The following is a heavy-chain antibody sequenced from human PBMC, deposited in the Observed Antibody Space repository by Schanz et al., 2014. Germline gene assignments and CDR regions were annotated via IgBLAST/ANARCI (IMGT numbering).Heavy chain of an antibody. V-gene: IGHV3-23*01. CDR2: ISASGGST. CDR3: AKGMGYCSGGTCYDYYYYGLDV. CDR1: GFTFSSYA. D-gene: IGHD2-15*01. Sequence: VQLLQFGGGVVQPGRSLRLSCAASGFTFSSYAMSWVRQAPGKGLEWVSTISASGGSTYYADSVKGRFTISRDNSENTLYLQMNSLSADDTAVFYCAKGMGYCSGGTCYDYYYYGLDVWGQGTTXTVSS. J-gene: IGHJ6*02.